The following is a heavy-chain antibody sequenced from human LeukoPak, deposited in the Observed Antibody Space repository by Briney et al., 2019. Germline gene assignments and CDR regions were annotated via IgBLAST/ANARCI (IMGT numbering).Heavy chain of an antibody. CDR3: AREQDSYYFDY. Sequence: PSETLSLTCAVSGGSISSGGYSWSWIRQPPGKGLEWIGYIYHSGSTYYNPSLKSRVAISVDRSKNQSSLKLSSVTAADTAVYYCAREQDSYYFDYWGQGTLVTVSS. CDR1: GGSISSGGYS. J-gene: IGHJ4*02. CDR2: IYHSGST. V-gene: IGHV4-30-2*01.